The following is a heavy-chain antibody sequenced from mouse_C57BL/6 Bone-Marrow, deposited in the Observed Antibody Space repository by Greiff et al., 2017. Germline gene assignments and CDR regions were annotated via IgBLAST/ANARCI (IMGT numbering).Heavy chain of an antibody. V-gene: IGHV5-6*01. Sequence: EVHLVESGGDLVKPGGSLKLSCAASGFTFSSYGMSWVRQTPDKRLEWVATISSGGSYTYYPDSVKGRVTISRDNAKNTLYLQMSSLKSEDTSMYYCARQSIYYGYPYWGQGTTLTVSS. CDR1: GFTFSSYG. CDR3: ARQSIYYGYPY. J-gene: IGHJ2*01. D-gene: IGHD2-2*01. CDR2: ISSGGSYT.